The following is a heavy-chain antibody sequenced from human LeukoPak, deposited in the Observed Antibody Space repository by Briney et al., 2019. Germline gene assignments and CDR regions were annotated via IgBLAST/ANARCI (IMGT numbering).Heavy chain of an antibody. CDR3: ARVLSGYDRESY. D-gene: IGHD5-12*01. CDR1: ALTFSIYS. J-gene: IGHJ4*02. Sequence: PGRSLRLSCAVSALTFSIYSMDWVRQARGEWLEWVSSISRSSTYIYYADSVKGRFTISRDNAKSSLYLQMNSLRAEDTAVYFCARVLSGYDRESYWGQGTLVTVSS. V-gene: IGHV3-21*01. CDR2: ISRSSTYI.